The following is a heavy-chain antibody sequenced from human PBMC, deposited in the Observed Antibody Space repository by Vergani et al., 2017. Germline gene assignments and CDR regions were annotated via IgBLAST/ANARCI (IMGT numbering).Heavy chain of an antibody. CDR2: INSDGSST. J-gene: IGHJ6*02. D-gene: IGHD3-22*01. Sequence: EVQLVESGGGLVQPGGSLRLSCAASRFTFSSYWMHWVRQAPGKGLVWVSRINSDGSSTSYADSVKGRFTISRDNAKNTLYLQMNSLRAEDTAVYYCARFYYYDSSGYRYYGMDVWGQGTTVTVSS. V-gene: IGHV3-74*01. CDR1: RFTFSSYW. CDR3: ARFYYYDSSGYRYYGMDV.